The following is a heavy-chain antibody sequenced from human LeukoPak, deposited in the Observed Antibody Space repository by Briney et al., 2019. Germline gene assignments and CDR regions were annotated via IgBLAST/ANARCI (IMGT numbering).Heavy chain of an antibody. CDR1: GGTFSSYA. V-gene: IGHV1-69*01. D-gene: IGHD6-19*01. J-gene: IGHJ6*02. CDR2: IIPIFGTA. Sequence: GSSVKVSCKASGGTFSSYAISWVRQAPGQGLEWMGGIIPIFGTANYAQKFQGRVTITADESTSTAYMELSSLRSEDTAVYYCARDRSHSSGWYGDYYYGMDVWGQGTTVTVPS. CDR3: ARDRSHSSGWYGDYYYGMDV.